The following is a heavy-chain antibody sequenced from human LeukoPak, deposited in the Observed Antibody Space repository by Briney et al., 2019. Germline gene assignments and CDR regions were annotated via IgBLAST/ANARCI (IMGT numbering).Heavy chain of an antibody. J-gene: IGHJ4*02. CDR1: GFTFSSYE. CDR3: ARTKEMASISYFDS. D-gene: IGHD5-24*01. V-gene: IGHV3-48*03. Sequence: GGSLRLSCAASGFTFSSYEMNWVRQAPGKGLEWVSYIDSSGSNIHYADSVKGRFTISRDNAKNSLYLQMNSLRAEDTAVYYCARTKEMASISYFDSWGQGTLVTVSS. CDR2: IDSSGSNI.